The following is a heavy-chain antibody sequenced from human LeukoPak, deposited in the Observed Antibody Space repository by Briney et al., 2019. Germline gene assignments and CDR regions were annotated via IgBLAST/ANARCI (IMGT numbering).Heavy chain of an antibody. V-gene: IGHV3-23*01. Sequence: SEGSLRLSCAASGFTFSIYAMSWVRQAPGKGLEWVSAIGGSGGYTYYADSVRGRFTISRDNSKNTLFLQMNSLRAEDTAVYYCAKDEPLLRHWGQGTLVTVSS. CDR3: AKDEPLLRH. D-gene: IGHD2/OR15-2a*01. CDR2: IGGSGGYT. CDR1: GFTFSIYA. J-gene: IGHJ4*02.